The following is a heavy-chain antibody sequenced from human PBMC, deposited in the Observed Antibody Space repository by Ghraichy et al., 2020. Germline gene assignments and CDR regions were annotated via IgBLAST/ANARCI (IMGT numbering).Heavy chain of an antibody. CDR3: ARGPFQIYPHYGSGSYSVDY. CDR2: MNPNSGNT. V-gene: IGHV1-8*01. Sequence: ASVKVSCKASGYTFTSYDINWVRQATGQGLEWMGWMNPNSGNTGYAQKFQGRVTMTRNTSISTAYMELSSLRSEDTAVYYCARGPFQIYPHYGSGSYSVDYWGQGTLVTVSS. D-gene: IGHD3-10*01. CDR1: GYTFTSYD. J-gene: IGHJ4*02.